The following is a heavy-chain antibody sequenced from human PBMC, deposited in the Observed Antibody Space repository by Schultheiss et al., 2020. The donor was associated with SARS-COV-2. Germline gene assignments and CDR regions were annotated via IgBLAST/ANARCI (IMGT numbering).Heavy chain of an antibody. V-gene: IGHV4-61*01. CDR1: GGSISSSSYY. CDR2: IYNSGST. CDR3: ARDRGGWGFDY. Sequence: SETLSLTCTVSGGSISSSSYYWSWIRQPPGKGLEWIGHIYNSGSTNFNPSLKSRVTTSVDTSKNQFSLKLSSVTAADTAVYYCARDRGGWGFDYWGQGTLVTVSS. D-gene: IGHD6-19*01. J-gene: IGHJ4*02.